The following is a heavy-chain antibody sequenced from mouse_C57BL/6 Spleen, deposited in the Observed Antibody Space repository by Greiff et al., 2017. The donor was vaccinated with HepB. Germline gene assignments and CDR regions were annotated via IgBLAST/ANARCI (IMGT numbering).Heavy chain of an antibody. CDR3: ASAYSNYEGYYAMDY. J-gene: IGHJ4*01. Sequence: EVMLVESGGGLVKPGGSLKLSCAASGFTFSDYGMHWVRQAPEKGLEWVAYISSGSSTIYYADTVKGRFTISRDNAKNTLFLQMTSLRSEDTAMYYCASAYSNYEGYYAMDYWGQGTSVTVSS. CDR2: ISSGSSTI. CDR1: GFTFSDYG. D-gene: IGHD2-5*01. V-gene: IGHV5-17*01.